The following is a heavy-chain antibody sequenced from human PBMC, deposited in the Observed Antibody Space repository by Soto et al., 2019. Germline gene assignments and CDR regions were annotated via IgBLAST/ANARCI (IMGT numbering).Heavy chain of an antibody. D-gene: IGHD3-10*01. V-gene: IGHV1-46*01. CDR1: GYTFTRDQ. J-gene: IGHJ5*02. CDR2: IDPSGGKT. Sequence: QVQLVQSGAEVKKPGASVKVSCKASGYTFTRDQIHWVRQAPGQGLEWMGMIDPSGGKTNYAQKFQGRVTMTRDTSTSTVYMALSCLRSEDTAIYFCGRVMRSLLSITALDTWGQGTLVTVSS. CDR3: GRVMRSLLSITALDT.